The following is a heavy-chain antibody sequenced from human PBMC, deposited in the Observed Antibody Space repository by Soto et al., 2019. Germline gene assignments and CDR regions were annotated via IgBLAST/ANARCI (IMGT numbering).Heavy chain of an antibody. J-gene: IGHJ4*02. Sequence: QVQLVESGGGVVQPGRSLRLSCAASGFTFSSYGMHWVRQAPGKGLEWVAVISYDGSNKYYADSVKGRFTISRDNSKNTLYLQMNSLRAEDTAVYYCAKDRNGREQWLVSNFNYWGQGTLVTVSS. V-gene: IGHV3-30*18. CDR3: AKDRNGREQWLVSNFNY. CDR2: ISYDGSNK. CDR1: GFTFSSYG. D-gene: IGHD6-19*01.